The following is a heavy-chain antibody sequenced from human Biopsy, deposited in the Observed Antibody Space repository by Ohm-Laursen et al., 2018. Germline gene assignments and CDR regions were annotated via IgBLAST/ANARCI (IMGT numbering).Heavy chain of an antibody. Sequence: GASVKVSCKAFGYTFITYYVNWVRQAPGQGLEWMGWIIPDSGVTNYAQKFQGRVTMTRDTSISTAYMELSRLGSDDTAVYYCARDKYRSWNYFDNWGQGSLVTVSS. D-gene: IGHD6-19*01. CDR1: GYTFITYY. J-gene: IGHJ4*02. CDR3: ARDKYRSWNYFDN. CDR2: IIPDSGVT. V-gene: IGHV1-2*02.